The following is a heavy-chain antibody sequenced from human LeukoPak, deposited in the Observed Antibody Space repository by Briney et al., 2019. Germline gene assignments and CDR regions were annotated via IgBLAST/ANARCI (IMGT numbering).Heavy chain of an antibody. CDR2: IYYSGST. CDR1: GGSISSYY. CDR3: ARAVRPPRGMDV. Sequence: SETLSLTCTVSGGSISSYYWSWIRQPPGKGLEWIGYIYYSGSTNYNPSLESRVTISVDTSKNQFSLKLSSVTAADTAVYYCARAVRPPRGMDVWGQGTTVTVSS. D-gene: IGHD6-19*01. J-gene: IGHJ6*02. V-gene: IGHV4-59*01.